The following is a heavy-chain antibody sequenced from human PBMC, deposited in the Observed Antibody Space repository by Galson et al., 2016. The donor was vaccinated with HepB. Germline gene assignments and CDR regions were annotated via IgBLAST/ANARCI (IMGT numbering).Heavy chain of an antibody. CDR1: GFSFSAFP. D-gene: IGHD2-8*01. CDR3: TSGIMEAEEGVNFDY. CDR2: IRSKANSYAT. Sequence: SLRLSCAASGFSFSAFPVHWVRQASGKGLEWIGRIRSKANSYATTYAESVKGRFIVSRDDSKSTAFLQMNNLKIEDTAVYYCTSGIMEAEEGVNFDYWGQGTLVTV. V-gene: IGHV3-73*01. J-gene: IGHJ4*02.